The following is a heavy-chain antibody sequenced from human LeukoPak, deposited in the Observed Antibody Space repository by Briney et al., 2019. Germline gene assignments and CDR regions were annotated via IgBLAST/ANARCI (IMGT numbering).Heavy chain of an antibody. CDR1: GFTVSSNY. V-gene: IGHV3-66*01. CDR3: AREGYGGNSRSFDH. Sequence: GGSLRLSCAVSGFTVSSNYMSWVRQAPGKGLEWVSAIYGGGNTYFADSVKGRFIISRDNSKNTLYLQMNSLRAEDTAVYYCAREGYGGNSRSFDHWGQGTPVTVSS. CDR2: IYGGGNT. D-gene: IGHD4-17*01. J-gene: IGHJ4*02.